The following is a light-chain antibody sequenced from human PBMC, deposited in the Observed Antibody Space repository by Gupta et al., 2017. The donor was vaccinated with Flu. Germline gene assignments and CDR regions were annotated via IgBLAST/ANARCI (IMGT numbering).Light chain of an antibody. J-gene: IGLJ1*01. V-gene: IGLV2-14*01. Sequence: QSALTQPASVSGSAGQSITISCTGSSSDVGTSQYVSWYQQHPGKAPKVIIYEVSNRPSGVSNRFSGSKAGNTASLTISRLQAEDEADYYCSSYTGSSTDYVFGTGTKVTVL. CDR1: SSDVGTSQY. CDR2: EVS. CDR3: SSYTGSSTDYV.